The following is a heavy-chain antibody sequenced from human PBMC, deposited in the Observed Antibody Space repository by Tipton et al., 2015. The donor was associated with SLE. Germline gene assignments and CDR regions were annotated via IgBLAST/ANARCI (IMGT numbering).Heavy chain of an antibody. CDR2: IKSKTDGGTT. Sequence: GSLRLSCAASGFTFSNAWMSWVRQAPGKGLEWVGRIKSKTDGGTTIYAAPVTGRFTISRDDSKNTLYLQMNSLKTEDTAVYYCTRPVGITMVRGVSIWGQGTMVPVSS. D-gene: IGHD3-10*01. CDR1: GFTFSNAW. J-gene: IGHJ3*02. V-gene: IGHV3-15*01. CDR3: TRPVGITMVRGVSI.